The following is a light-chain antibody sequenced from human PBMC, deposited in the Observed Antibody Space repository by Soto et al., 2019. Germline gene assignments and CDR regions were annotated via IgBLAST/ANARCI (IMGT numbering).Light chain of an antibody. CDR2: GAS. J-gene: IGKJ5*01. CDR3: QQYNYRPPA. CDR1: QSVSGN. Sequence: EIVMTQSPATLSVSPGEKAARSCRASQSVSGNLAWYQQTPGQAPRLLIYGASTRATGIPARFSGSGFGTEFTLTISSLKSEDFAVYYCQQYNYRPPAFGQGTRLEIK. V-gene: IGKV3-15*01.